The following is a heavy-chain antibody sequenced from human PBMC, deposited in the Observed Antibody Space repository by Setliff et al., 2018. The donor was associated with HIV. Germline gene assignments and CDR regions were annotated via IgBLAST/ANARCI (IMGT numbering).Heavy chain of an antibody. Sequence: PRGSLRLSCAASGLTVSSYYMAWVRQAPGKGLEWFSTIYSDGSTYHADPVKGRFTLSRDTSKNTLSLQMNTLRPEDTAVYYCARVRLYNSALDYWGQGTLVTVSS. D-gene: IGHD3-22*01. CDR2: IYSDGST. V-gene: IGHV3-66*02. CDR3: ARVRLYNSALDY. J-gene: IGHJ4*02. CDR1: GLTVSSYY.